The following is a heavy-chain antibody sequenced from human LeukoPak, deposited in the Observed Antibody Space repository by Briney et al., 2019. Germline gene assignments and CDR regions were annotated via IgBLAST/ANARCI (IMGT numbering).Heavy chain of an antibody. CDR2: IKHTRGT. Sequence: SETLSLPCAVYGRPITAYYWSWTRQPPGGGREGIGEIKHTRGTKHNPCLETPVTILRAASKNEFSLNRNAVTAADTAVYYCAREDYYFDSWGQGTLVTVSS. CDR3: AREDYYFDS. J-gene: IGHJ4*02. V-gene: IGHV4-34*01. CDR1: GRPITAYY.